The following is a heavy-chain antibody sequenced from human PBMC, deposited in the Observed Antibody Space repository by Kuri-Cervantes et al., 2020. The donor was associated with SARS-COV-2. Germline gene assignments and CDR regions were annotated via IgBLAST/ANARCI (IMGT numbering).Heavy chain of an antibody. CDR2: ISSSSSYI. J-gene: IGHJ4*02. D-gene: IGHD6-19*01. CDR1: GFTFSSYS. Sequence: GGSLRLSCAASGFTFSSYSMNWVRQAPGKGLEWVSSISSSSSYIYYADSVKGRFTISRDNAKNSLYPQMNSLRTEDTAVYYCAKDVRSSIHSSGWYPGLFDYWGQGTLVTVSS. CDR3: AKDVRSSIHSSGWYPGLFDY. V-gene: IGHV3-21*01.